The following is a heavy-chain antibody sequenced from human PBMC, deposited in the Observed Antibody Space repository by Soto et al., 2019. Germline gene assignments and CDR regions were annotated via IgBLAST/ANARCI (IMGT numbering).Heavy chain of an antibody. CDR2: IYYSGST. Sequence: SETLSLTCTVSGGSISSYYWSWIRQPPGKGLEWIGYIYYSGSTNYNPSLKSRVTISVDTSKNQFSLKLSSVTAADTAVYYCARSTVTPLAFDIWGQGTMVTVSS. J-gene: IGHJ3*02. CDR1: GGSISSYY. D-gene: IGHD4-17*01. CDR3: ARSTVTPLAFDI. V-gene: IGHV4-59*01.